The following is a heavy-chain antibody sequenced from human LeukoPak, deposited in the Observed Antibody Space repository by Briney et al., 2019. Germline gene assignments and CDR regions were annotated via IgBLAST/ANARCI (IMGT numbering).Heavy chain of an antibody. D-gene: IGHD3-16*01. CDR3: ARTLAVPGGDSLGNGMDV. CDR2: ISSSSSYT. J-gene: IGHJ6*02. Sequence: GGSLRLSCAASGXTFSDYYMSWIRQAPGKGLESVSYISSSSSYTNYADSVKGRFTISRDNAKNSLYLQMDSLRVEDTAVYYCARTLAVPGGDSLGNGMDVWGQGTTVSVS. CDR1: GXTFSDYY. V-gene: IGHV3-11*06.